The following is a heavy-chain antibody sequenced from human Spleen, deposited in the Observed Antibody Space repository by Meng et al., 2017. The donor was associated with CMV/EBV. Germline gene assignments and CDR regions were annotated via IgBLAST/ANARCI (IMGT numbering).Heavy chain of an antibody. CDR3: TRGKRDFWSGFIPDWFDP. Sequence: YNFITYEINWVRPATGQGLEWMGWMNPNSGNTGYAQKFQGRVTITRDTSISTSYMELSSLRSEDTAVYYCTRGKRDFWSGFIPDWFDPWGQGTLVTVSS. CDR2: MNPNSGNT. V-gene: IGHV1-8*02. D-gene: IGHD3-3*01. CDR1: YNFITYE. J-gene: IGHJ5*02.